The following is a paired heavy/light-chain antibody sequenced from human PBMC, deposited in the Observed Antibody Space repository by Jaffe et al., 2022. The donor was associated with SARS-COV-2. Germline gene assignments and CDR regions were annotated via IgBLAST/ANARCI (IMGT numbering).Light chain of an antibody. Sequence: DIVMTQTPDFLAVSLGERATINCKSSQSVLYTPNIKNSLAWYQQKPGQPPKLLIYWASTRESGVPDRFSGSGSGTDFTLTISSLQAEDVAVYYCHQYYSSPRTFGQGTRVEIK. V-gene: IGKV4-1*01. CDR3: HQYYSSPRT. J-gene: IGKJ1*01. CDR1: QSVLYTPNIKNS. CDR2: WAS.
Heavy chain of an antibody. V-gene: IGHV3-23*01. CDR3: VKDQVNGGYETDH. CDR2: ISGSGRST. CDR1: GFTFSNYA. Sequence: EVQLLESGGGLVQPGGSLRLSCEASGFTFSNYAMSWVRQAPGKGLEWVSGISGSGRSTYYADSVKGRFTISRDNSKKTLYVQINNLKAEDTAVYYCVKDQVNGGYETDHWGQGTLVTVSS. D-gene: IGHD3-16*01. J-gene: IGHJ4*02.